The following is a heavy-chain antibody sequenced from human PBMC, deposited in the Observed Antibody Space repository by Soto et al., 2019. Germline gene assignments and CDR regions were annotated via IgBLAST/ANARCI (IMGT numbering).Heavy chain of an antibody. CDR1: GDSISSGDYY. J-gene: IGHJ6*02. CDR2: IYYIGNT. V-gene: IGHV4-31*03. CDR3: ASWRGGAYYYYAMDV. Sequence: SETLSLTCTVSGDSISSGDYYWNWIRHHPGNGPEWIGYIYYIGNTYYNPSLKSRVTISVYTSKNQFSLNLSYVTDADTAVYYCASWRGGAYYYYAMDVWGQVTTVTV. D-gene: IGHD3-16*01.